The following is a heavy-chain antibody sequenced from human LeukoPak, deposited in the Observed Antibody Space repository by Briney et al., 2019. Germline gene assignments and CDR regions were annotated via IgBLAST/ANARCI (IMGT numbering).Heavy chain of an antibody. CDR3: ARGDPSNWGYLDY. CDR2: IYYSGST. J-gene: IGHJ4*02. D-gene: IGHD7-27*01. Sequence: KPSETLSLTCTVSGGSISSSSYYWGWIRQPPGKGLEWIGSIYYSGSTYYNPSLKSRVTISVDTSKNQFSLKLSSVTAADTAVYYCARGDPSNWGYLDYWGQGTLVTVSS. CDR1: GGSISSSSYY. V-gene: IGHV4-39*07.